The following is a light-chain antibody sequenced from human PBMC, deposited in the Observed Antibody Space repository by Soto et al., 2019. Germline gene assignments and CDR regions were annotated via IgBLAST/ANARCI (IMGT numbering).Light chain of an antibody. Sequence: DIQMTQSPSSLSASVGDRVTITCRSSQSIDTYLNWYQQKPEKAPRLLIYAASNLQSGVPSRFSGSGSGTDFTLTISSQQPEEFATYYCQQSYNTPRTFGPGTKVDIK. CDR3: QQSYNTPRT. CDR2: AAS. V-gene: IGKV1-39*01. J-gene: IGKJ1*01. CDR1: QSIDTY.